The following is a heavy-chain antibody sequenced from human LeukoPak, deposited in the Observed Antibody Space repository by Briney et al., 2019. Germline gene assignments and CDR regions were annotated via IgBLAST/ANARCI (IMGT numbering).Heavy chain of an antibody. V-gene: IGHV4-39*07. Sequence: SETLSLTCTVSGGSISSSSYYWGWIRQPPGKGLEWIGSIYYSGSTNYNPSLKSRVTISVDTSKNQFSLKLSSVTAADTAVYYCAGYIAAAPPYYYYYMDVWGKETTVTVSS. CDR1: GGSISSSSYY. J-gene: IGHJ6*03. D-gene: IGHD6-13*01. CDR3: AGYIAAAPPYYYYYMDV. CDR2: IYYSGST.